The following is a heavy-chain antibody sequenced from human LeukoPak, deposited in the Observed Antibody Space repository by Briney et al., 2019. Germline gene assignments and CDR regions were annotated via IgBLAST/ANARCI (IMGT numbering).Heavy chain of an antibody. CDR1: GFTFSTYW. CDR3: ARAPSEIGGYYPEYFRH. V-gene: IGHV3-74*01. J-gene: IGHJ1*01. D-gene: IGHD3-22*01. Sequence: GRSLRLSCAASGFTFSTYWMHWVRQDPGNWLMWVSCIKSDVRTNYAASVKGRLTISRDTAKNTVSLQMNSLRPEDTGVYHCARAPSEIGGYYPEYFRHWGEGTLGTVSS. CDR2: IKSDVRT.